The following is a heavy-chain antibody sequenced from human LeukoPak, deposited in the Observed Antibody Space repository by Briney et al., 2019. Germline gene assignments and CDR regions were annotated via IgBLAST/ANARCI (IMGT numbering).Heavy chain of an antibody. V-gene: IGHV3-11*01. CDR1: GLIVSSNY. CDR3: AKNGESDYYYYMDV. J-gene: IGHJ6*03. Sequence: PGGSLRLSCAASGLIVSSNYISWVRQAPGEGLEWVSYISSSGSTIYYADSVKGRFTISRDNSKNTLYLQMNSLRAEDTAVYYCAKNGESDYYYYMDVWGKGTTVTISS. CDR2: ISSSGSTI. D-gene: IGHD3-10*01.